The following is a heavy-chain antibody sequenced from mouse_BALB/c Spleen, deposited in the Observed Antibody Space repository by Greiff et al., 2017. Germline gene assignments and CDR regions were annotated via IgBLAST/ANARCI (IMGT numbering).Heavy chain of an antibody. CDR3: ARAHYGNYGDYFDD. D-gene: IGHD2-1*01. CDR2: IWWDDVK. Sequence: QVQLKESGPGILQPSQTLSLTCSFSGFSLSTSGMCVGWIRQPSGKGLEWLAHIWWDDVKRYNPALKSRLSISKDTSSSQVFLKIASVDTADTATYYGARAHYGNYGDYFDDWGQGTTLTVSS. CDR1: GFSLSTSGMC. V-gene: IGHV8-8*01. J-gene: IGHJ2*01.